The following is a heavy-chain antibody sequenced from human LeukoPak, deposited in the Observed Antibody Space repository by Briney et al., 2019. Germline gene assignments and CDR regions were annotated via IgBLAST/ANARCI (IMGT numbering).Heavy chain of an antibody. D-gene: IGHD3-22*01. CDR1: GYTFANYG. V-gene: IGHV1-18*01. CDR2: ISAYSGNT. CDR3: ARGYYYDSSGYYPDDY. Sequence: AASVKVSCKASGYTFANYGISWVRQAPGQGLEWMGWISAYSGNTKYAQNLQGRATMTTDTSTSTAYMELRSLRSDDTAVYYCARGYYYDSSGYYPDDYWGQGTLVTVSS. J-gene: IGHJ4*02.